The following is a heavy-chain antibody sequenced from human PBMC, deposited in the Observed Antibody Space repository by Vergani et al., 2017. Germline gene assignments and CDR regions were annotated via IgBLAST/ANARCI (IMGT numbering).Heavy chain of an antibody. CDR3: ARDLSAMTTVTKDED. Sequence: EVQLVESGGGLVQPGGSLRLSCAASGFTFSSYWMSWVRQAPGKGLEWVANIKQDGSEKYYVDSVKGRFTISRDNAKNSLYLQMNSLRAEDTAVYYCARDLSAMTTVTKDEDWGQGTLVTGYS. D-gene: IGHD4-11*01. V-gene: IGHV3-7*01. J-gene: IGHJ4*02. CDR2: IKQDGSEK. CDR1: GFTFSSYW.